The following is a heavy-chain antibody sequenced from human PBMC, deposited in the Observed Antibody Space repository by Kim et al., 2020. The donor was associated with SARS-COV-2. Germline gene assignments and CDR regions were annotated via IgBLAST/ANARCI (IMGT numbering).Heavy chain of an antibody. D-gene: IGHD6-13*01. CDR1: GDSTSSYY. V-gene: IGHV4-59*08. J-gene: IGHJ4*01. Sequence: SETLSLTCTVSGDSTSSYYWSWIRQPPGKGLEWIGYRYYSGTTKNNPSLQSRVTISVDTSKNQFSLNLTSVTAADTAVYYCARRRVTIGAADTPLYYFY. CDR3: ARRRVTIGAADTPLYYFY. CDR2: RYYSGTT.